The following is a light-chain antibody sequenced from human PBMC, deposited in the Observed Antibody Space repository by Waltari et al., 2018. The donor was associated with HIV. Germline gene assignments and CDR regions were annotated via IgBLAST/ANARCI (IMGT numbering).Light chain of an antibody. V-gene: IGKV4-1*01. CDR3: QQYYSTPPS. J-gene: IGKJ2*01. CDR2: WAS. CDR1: QSVLYSSNNKNY. Sequence: DIVMTQSPDSLAVSLGERATINCKSSQSVLYSSNNKNYLAWYQQKPGQPPKLIIYWASTRESGVPDRFSGSGSGTEFTLTISSLQAEDVAVYYCQQYYSTPPSFGQGTKLEIK.